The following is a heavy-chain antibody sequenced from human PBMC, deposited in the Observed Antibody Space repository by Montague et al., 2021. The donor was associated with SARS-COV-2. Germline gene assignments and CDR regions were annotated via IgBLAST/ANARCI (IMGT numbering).Heavy chain of an antibody. J-gene: IGHJ6*03. Sequence: SETLSLTCTVSGSSISSSSYYWGWIRQPPGKGLEWIGSIYYSGSTYYNPSLKSRVTISVDTSKNQFSLKLSSVTAADTAVYYCARMRFFDWPPHYYMDVWGKGTTVTVSS. CDR1: GSSISSSSYY. V-gene: IGHV4-39*01. D-gene: IGHD3-9*01. CDR2: IYYSGST. CDR3: ARMRFFDWPPHYYMDV.